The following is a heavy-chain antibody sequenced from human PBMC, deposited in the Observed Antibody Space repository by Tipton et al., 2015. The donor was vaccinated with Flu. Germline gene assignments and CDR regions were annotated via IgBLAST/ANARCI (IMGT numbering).Heavy chain of an antibody. CDR1: GASISGYY. J-gene: IGHJ4*02. CDR2: VYSSGST. CDR3: AAGDAYDSGGFHPYFDF. Sequence: TLSLTCTVSGASISGYYWSWIRQPAGRGLEWIGHVYSSGSTKYNPSLKGRVTLSIDTSKNQFSLRLNSVTAADTAVYYCAAGDAYDSGGFHPYFDFWGQGILVPVSS. V-gene: IGHV4-4*07. D-gene: IGHD3-22*01.